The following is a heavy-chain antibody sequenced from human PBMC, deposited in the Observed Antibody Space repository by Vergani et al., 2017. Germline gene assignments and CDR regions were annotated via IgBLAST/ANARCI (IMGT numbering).Heavy chain of an antibody. V-gene: IGHV4-61*01. CDR3: ARAQGYSSSWYGGVWFDP. D-gene: IGHD6-13*01. Sequence: QVQLQESGPGLVTPSETLSLTFTVSGGSVSSGSYYWSWLRQPPGKGLEWIGYIYYSGRTNYNPSLKSRVTISVDTSKNQFSLKLSSVTAADTAVYYCARAQGYSSSWYGGVWFDPWGQGTLVTVSS. J-gene: IGHJ5*02. CDR2: IYYSGRT. CDR1: GGSVSSGSYY.